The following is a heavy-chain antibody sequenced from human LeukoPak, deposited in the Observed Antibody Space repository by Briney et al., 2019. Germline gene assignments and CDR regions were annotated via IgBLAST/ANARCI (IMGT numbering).Heavy chain of an antibody. CDR3: AHRGPYCSSTSCYSD. J-gene: IGHJ4*02. Sequence: ESGPTLVKPTQTLTLTCPFSGFSLSTSGVGVGWIRQPPGKALEWLALIYWDDDKRYSPSLKSRLTITKDTSKNQVVLTMTNMDPVDTATYYCAHRGPYCSSTSCYSDWGQGTLVTVSS. CDR2: IYWDDDK. V-gene: IGHV2-5*02. CDR1: GFSLSTSGVG. D-gene: IGHD2-2*01.